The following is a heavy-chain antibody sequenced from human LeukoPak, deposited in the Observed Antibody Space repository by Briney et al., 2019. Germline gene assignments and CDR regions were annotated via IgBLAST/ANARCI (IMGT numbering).Heavy chain of an antibody. J-gene: IGHJ3*02. V-gene: IGHV4-30-2*01. Sequence: SQTLSLTCTVSGGSISSGGYYWSWIRQPPGKGLEWIGYIYHSGSTYYNPSLKSRVTISVDRSKNQFSLKLSSVTAADTAVYYCARDNSYNSSPDAFDIWGQGTMVTVSS. CDR2: IYHSGST. CDR3: ARDNSYNSSPDAFDI. CDR1: GGSISSGGYY. D-gene: IGHD6-13*01.